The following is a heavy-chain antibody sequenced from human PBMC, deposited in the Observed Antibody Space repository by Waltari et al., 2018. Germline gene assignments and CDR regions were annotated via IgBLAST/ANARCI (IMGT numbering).Heavy chain of an antibody. CDR1: GFTFGDYA. V-gene: IGHV3-49*04. D-gene: IGHD2-8*02. CDR2: IRSKAYGGTT. J-gene: IGHJ4*02. Sequence: EVQLVESGGGLVQPGRSLRLSCTASGFTFGDYAMSWVRQAPGKGLGWVGFIRSKAYGGTTEYAASVKGRFTISRDDSKSIAYLQMNSLKTEDTAVYYCTRDDGGGVEDYWGQRTLVTVSS. CDR3: TRDDGGGVEDY.